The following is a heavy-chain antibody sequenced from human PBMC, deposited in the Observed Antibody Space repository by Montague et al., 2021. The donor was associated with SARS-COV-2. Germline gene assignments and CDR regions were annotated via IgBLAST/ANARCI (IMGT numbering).Heavy chain of an antibody. CDR2: VSHSGST. V-gene: IGHV4-34*01. CDR1: GGSFSGYY. Sequence: SETLSLTCSVYGGSFSGYYWSWIRQFPGKGLEWIGEVSHSGSTNYNPSLKSRVTMSVDTSKNQFSLKLSSVTAADTAVYYCARGLDYYDFWSGYYPAYWYFDLWGRGTLVTVSS. J-gene: IGHJ2*01. D-gene: IGHD3-3*01. CDR3: ARGLDYYDFWSGYYPAYWYFDL.